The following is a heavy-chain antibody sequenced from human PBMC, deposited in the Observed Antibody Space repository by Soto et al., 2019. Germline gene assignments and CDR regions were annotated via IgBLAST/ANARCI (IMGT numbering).Heavy chain of an antibody. CDR2: IIPIFGTA. CDR3: AGEFEYSGSPADN. CDR1: GGTFSSYA. J-gene: IGHJ4*02. D-gene: IGHD6-6*01. Sequence: QVQLVQSGAEVKKPGSSVKVSCKASGGTFSSYAISWVRQAPGQGLEWMGGIIPIFGTANYAQKFQGRVTITGADSTSTPYWELSSLRSENRAVYSLAGEFEYSGSPADNGGKGTWFTVSP. V-gene: IGHV1-69*01.